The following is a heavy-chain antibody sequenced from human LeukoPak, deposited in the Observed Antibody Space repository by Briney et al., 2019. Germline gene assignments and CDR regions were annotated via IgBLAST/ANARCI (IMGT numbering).Heavy chain of an antibody. CDR1: GFTFSNYA. D-gene: IGHD4-11*01. J-gene: IGHJ4*02. V-gene: IGHV3-30-3*01. Sequence: PGRSLRLSRAASGFTFSNYAMYWARQAPGKGLEWVAVISYDGSNKYYADSVKGRFTISRDNSKNTLYLQMNSLRAEDTAVYYCARDEATVTTNYFDYWGQGTLVTVSS. CDR3: ARDEATVTTNYFDY. CDR2: ISYDGSNK.